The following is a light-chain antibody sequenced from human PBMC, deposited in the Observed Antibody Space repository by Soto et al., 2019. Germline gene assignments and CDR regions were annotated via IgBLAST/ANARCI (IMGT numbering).Light chain of an antibody. CDR3: QKFNGAPWT. CDR2: DAS. CDR1: QGITNY. J-gene: IGKJ1*01. Sequence: DIQMPQSPSSLSASVGDRVTITCRASQGITNYLAWYQQKPGKAPKLLIYDASTLQSGVPSRFTGSGSGTDFTLTINSLQPEDVATYYCQKFNGAPWTFGQGTKVEIK. V-gene: IGKV1-27*01.